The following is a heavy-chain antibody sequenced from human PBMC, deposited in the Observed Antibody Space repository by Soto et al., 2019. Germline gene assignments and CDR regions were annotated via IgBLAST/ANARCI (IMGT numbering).Heavy chain of an antibody. V-gene: IGHV3-9*01. CDR3: AKVYSSGWDAEYFQH. Sequence: EVQLVESGGGLVQPGRSLRLSCAASGFTFDDYAMHWVRQAPGKGLEWVSGISWNSGSIGYADSVKGRFTISRDNAKNSLYLQMNSLRAEDTALYYCAKVYSSGWDAEYFQHWGQGTLVTVSS. CDR1: GFTFDDYA. J-gene: IGHJ1*01. D-gene: IGHD6-19*01. CDR2: ISWNSGSI.